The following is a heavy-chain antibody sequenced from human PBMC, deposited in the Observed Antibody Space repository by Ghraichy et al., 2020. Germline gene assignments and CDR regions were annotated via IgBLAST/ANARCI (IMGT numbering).Heavy chain of an antibody. CDR2: IYYSGST. V-gene: IGHV4-31*03. CDR3: ARGSFGAAGTLEYYFDY. Sequence: SQTLSLTCTVSGGSISSGGYYWSWIRQHPGKGLEWIGYIYYSGSTYYNPSLKSRVTISVDTSKNQFSLKLSSVTAADTAVYYCARGSFGAAGTLEYYFDYWGQGTLVTVSS. CDR1: GGSISSGGYY. J-gene: IGHJ4*02. D-gene: IGHD6-13*01.